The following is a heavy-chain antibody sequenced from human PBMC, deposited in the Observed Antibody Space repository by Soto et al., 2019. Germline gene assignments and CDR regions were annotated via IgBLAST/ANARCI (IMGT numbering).Heavy chain of an antibody. CDR2: INHFGSP. D-gene: IGHD3-3*01. V-gene: IGHV4-34*01. Sequence: QVQLHQWGAGLLKPSETLSLTCGVYNGSFMGYYWTWVRQPPGKGLEWIGEINHFGSPNYNQSLKSRFAISIDTSRQQFSLSLRSLTAADTAVYYCASLNGGRFLDKGDYWGQGILVTVSS. CDR1: NGSFMGYY. J-gene: IGHJ4*02. CDR3: ASLNGGRFLDKGDY.